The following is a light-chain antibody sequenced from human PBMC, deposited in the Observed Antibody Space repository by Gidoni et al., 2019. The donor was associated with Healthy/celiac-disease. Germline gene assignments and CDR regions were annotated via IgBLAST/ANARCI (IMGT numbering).Light chain of an antibody. CDR2: GAS. CDR1: QSVSSN. V-gene: IGKV3-15*01. CDR3: QQYTNWPPS. Sequence: EIVMTESPATLSVSPGERATLSCRASQSVSSNLAWYQQKPGQAPRLLIYGASTRATGIPARFSGSGSGTEFPLTISSLQSEDFAVYSCQQYTNWPPSFGQXTKLEIK. J-gene: IGKJ2*03.